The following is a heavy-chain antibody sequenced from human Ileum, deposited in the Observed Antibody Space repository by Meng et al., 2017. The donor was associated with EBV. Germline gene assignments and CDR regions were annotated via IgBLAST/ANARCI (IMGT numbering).Heavy chain of an antibody. Sequence: QITLKESGPTLVKPXXXXTLXXTFSGFSLSISGVGVGWIRQPPGKALEWLALIYWDDDKRYSPSLKSRLTITKDTSKNQVVLTMTNMDPVDTATYYCTHRPMTSAYYYFDYWGQGTLVTVSS. CDR1: GFSLSISGVG. V-gene: IGHV2-5*02. D-gene: IGHD3-22*01. CDR2: IYWDDDK. CDR3: THRPMTSAYYYFDY. J-gene: IGHJ4*02.